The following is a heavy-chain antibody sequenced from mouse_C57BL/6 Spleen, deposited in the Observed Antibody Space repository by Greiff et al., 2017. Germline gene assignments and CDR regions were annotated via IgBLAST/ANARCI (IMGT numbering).Heavy chain of an antibody. CDR2: IYPGSGST. D-gene: IGHD2-3*01. CDR3: ARDDDGYYDY. Sequence: QVQLKESGAELVKPGASVKMSCKASGYTFTSYWITWVKQRPGQGLEWIGDIYPGSGSTNYNEKFKSKATLTVDTSSSTAYMQLSSLTSEDSAVYYCARDDDGYYDYWGQGTTLTVSS. CDR1: GYTFTSYW. J-gene: IGHJ2*01. V-gene: IGHV1-55*01.